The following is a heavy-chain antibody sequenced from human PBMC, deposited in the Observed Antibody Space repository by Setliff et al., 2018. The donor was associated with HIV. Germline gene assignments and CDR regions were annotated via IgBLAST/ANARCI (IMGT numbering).Heavy chain of an antibody. V-gene: IGHV4-39*01. J-gene: IGHJ1*01. Sequence: TLSFTCTVFGDFISSSSYYWAWIRQPPGKGLEWIGSFYTTGNVYSPSFKSRVSISIDTAKTQLSLRLTSLSAADTAVYYCARFPHEREPKTWGQGTLVTVSS. CDR3: ARFPHEREPKT. D-gene: IGHD1-1*01. CDR2: FYTTGN. CDR1: GDFISSSSYY.